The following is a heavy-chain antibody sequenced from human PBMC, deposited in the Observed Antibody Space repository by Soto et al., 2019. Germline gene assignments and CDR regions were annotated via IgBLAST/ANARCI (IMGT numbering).Heavy chain of an antibody. D-gene: IGHD6-13*01. Sequence: QVQLVQSAAEVKNPGASVKVSCKTSGYTFTKYGIGWVRQAPGQGLEGMGWISGYNGNTNYAQNLKGRGTVTADTSTSTGYMEPRGLRSDDTAVYYCAREVASAGGEYDSWGQGTLVTVSS. CDR3: AREVASAGGEYDS. J-gene: IGHJ4*02. CDR2: ISGYNGNT. V-gene: IGHV1-18*01. CDR1: GYTFTKYG.